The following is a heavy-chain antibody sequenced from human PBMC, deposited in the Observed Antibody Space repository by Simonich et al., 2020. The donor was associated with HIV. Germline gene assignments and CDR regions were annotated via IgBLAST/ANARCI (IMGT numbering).Heavy chain of an antibody. V-gene: IGHV3-48*03. CDR3: VRESLGLDY. CDR2: IRSSGFTI. CDR1: GFTFSSYE. J-gene: IGHJ4*02. Sequence: EVQLVESGGGLVQPGGSLRLSCAASGFTFSSYEMNWVRQAPGKGLEWISYIRSSGFTIHYADSVKGRFTISRDNTKNSIYLQMNSLRVEDTAVYFCVRESLGLDYWGQGTLVTVSS.